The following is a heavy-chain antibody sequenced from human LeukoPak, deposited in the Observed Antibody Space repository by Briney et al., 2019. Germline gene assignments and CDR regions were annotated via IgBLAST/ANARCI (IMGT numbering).Heavy chain of an antibody. CDR1: GYSISSAYY. Sequence: PSETLSLTCTVFGYSISSAYYWGWIRQPPGKGLEWIGSIYHSGSTYYNPSLKGRVTISVDTSKNQFSLKLSSVTAADTAVYYCATQGYNYGKFDYWGQGTLVTVSS. CDR2: IYHSGST. D-gene: IGHD1-1*01. J-gene: IGHJ4*02. CDR3: ATQGYNYGKFDY. V-gene: IGHV4-38-2*02.